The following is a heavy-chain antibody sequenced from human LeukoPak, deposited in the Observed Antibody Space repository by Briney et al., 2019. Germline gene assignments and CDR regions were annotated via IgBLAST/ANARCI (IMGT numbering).Heavy chain of an antibody. J-gene: IGHJ6*03. CDR2: IQYDASQI. CDR1: GFNFRGSG. V-gene: IGHV3-30*02. CDR3: AKRNTTMVGNYYYYYYMDV. D-gene: IGHD1-14*01. Sequence: GGSLRLSCSASGFNFRGSGMHWVRQAPGKGLEWVAFIQYDASQIYYADSVKGRFTISRDNSRNTLSLQMSSLRAEDTAVYYCAKRNTTMVGNYYYYYYMDVWGKGTTVTVSS.